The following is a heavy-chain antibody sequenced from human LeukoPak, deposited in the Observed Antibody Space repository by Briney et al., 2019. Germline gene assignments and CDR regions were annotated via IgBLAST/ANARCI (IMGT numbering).Heavy chain of an antibody. J-gene: IGHJ4*02. CDR2: ISTYNGKT. CDR1: GYTFSIYG. CDR3: ARGSPSRYYYDSGGFYGGYSDY. V-gene: IGHV1-18*01. Sequence: ASVKVSCKASGYTFSIYGISWVRQAPGQGLEWMGWISTYNGKTHYAQNLQGRVTMTTDTSTSTAYMELRSLRSDDTAVYYCARGSPSRYYYDSGGFYGGYSDYWGQGTLVTVSS. D-gene: IGHD3-22*01.